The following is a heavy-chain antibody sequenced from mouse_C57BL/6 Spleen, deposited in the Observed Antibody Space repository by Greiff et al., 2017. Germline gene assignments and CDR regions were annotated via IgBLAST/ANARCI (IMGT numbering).Heavy chain of an antibody. CDR2: ISGGGGNT. J-gene: IGHJ3*01. D-gene: IGHD2-5*01. Sequence: EVKLMESGGGLVKPGGSLKLSCAASGFTFSSYTMSWVRQTPEKRLEWVATISGGGGNTYYPDSVKGRFTISRDHAKNTLYLQMSSLRSADTALYYCARHKSNPFAYWGQGTLVTVSA. V-gene: IGHV5-9*01. CDR1: GFTFSSYT. CDR3: ARHKSNPFAY.